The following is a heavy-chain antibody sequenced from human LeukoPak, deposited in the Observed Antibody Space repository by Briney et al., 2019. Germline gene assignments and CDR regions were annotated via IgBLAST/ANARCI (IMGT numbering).Heavy chain of an antibody. V-gene: IGHV3-23*01. J-gene: IGHJ6*04. CDR1: GFTSSSYA. CDR2: ISGSGGST. CDR3: AKDSKYSSSWAYYYYGMDV. D-gene: IGHD6-13*01. Sequence: GGSLRLSCAASGFTSSSYAMSWVRQAPGKGLEWVSAISGSGGSTYYADSVKGRFTISRDNSKNTLYLQMNSLRAEDTAVYYCAKDSKYSSSWAYYYYGMDVWGKGTTVTVSS.